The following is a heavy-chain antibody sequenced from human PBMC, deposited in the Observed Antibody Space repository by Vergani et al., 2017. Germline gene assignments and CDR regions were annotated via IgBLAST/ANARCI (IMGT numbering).Heavy chain of an antibody. CDR1: GFTFSSYI. V-gene: IGHV3-21*01. Sequence: EVQLVESGGGLVKPGGSLRLSCAASGFTFSSYIMNWLRQAPGKGLEWVSFISSSSSYIYYADSVKGRFTISRDNTKNSLYLQMNSLRAEETAVYYCARSAGYRSGWYEDDYWGQGTLVTVSS. D-gene: IGHD6-19*01. CDR3: ARSAGYRSGWYEDDY. J-gene: IGHJ4*02. CDR2: ISSSSSYI.